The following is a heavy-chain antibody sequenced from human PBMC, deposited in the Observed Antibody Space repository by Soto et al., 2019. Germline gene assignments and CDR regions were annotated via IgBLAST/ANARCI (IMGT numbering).Heavy chain of an antibody. D-gene: IGHD1-1*01. J-gene: IGHJ5*02. CDR2: INHSGST. CDR1: GGSFSGYY. V-gene: IGHV4-34*01. Sequence: SETLSLTCAVYGGSFSGYYWSWIRQPPGKGLEWIGEINHSGSTNYNPSLKSRVTISVDKSKNQFSLKLTSVTAADTAVYYCARDQLEGNWFDPWGQGTLVTVS. CDR3: ARDQLEGNWFDP.